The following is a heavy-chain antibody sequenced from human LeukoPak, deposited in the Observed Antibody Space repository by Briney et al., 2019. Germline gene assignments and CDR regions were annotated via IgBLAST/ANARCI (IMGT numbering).Heavy chain of an antibody. Sequence: ASVKVSCTASGYTFTSYYMHWVRPAPGQGLAWMGIINPSGGSTSYAQKFQGRVTMTRDTSTSTVYMELSSLRSEDTAVYYCATVAGISPFDYWGQGTLVTVSS. D-gene: IGHD6-19*01. CDR1: GYTFTSYY. CDR2: INPSGGST. CDR3: ATVAGISPFDY. J-gene: IGHJ4*02. V-gene: IGHV1-46*01.